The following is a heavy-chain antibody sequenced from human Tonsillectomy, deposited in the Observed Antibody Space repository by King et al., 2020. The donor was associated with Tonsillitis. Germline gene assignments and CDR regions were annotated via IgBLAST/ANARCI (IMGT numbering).Heavy chain of an antibody. J-gene: IGHJ6*02. D-gene: IGHD6-19*01. CDR2: ISAYNGNT. CDR3: ARDIGAPGEQWLDPPYGMDV. V-gene: IGHV1-18*01. CDR1: GYTFTSYG. Sequence: VQLVESGAEVKKPGASVKVSCKASGYTFTSYGISWVRQAPGQGLEWMGWISAYNGNTNYAQKLQGRVTMTTDTSTSTAYMELRSLRSDDTAVYYCARDIGAPGEQWLDPPYGMDVWGQGTTVTVSS.